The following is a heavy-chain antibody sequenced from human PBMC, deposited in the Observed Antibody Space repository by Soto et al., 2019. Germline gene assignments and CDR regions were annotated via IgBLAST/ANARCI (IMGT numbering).Heavy chain of an antibody. V-gene: IGHV6-1*01. CDR1: GDTVSSNSAT. CDR3: ARHEQREADPFDY. CDR2: TYYRSQWYS. Sequence: QLQQSGPGLVKPSQTLSLTCAISGDTVSSNSATWNWIRQSPSRGLEWLGRTYYRSQWYSDYALSVKSPITINPDTTKIQFSLHLNSVTPEDTAVYYCARHEQREADPFDYWGQGTLVTVSS. J-gene: IGHJ4*02. D-gene: IGHD6-19*01.